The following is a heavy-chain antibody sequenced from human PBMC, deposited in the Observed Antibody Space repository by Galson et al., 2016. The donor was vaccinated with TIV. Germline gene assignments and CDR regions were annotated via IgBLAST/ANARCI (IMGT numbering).Heavy chain of an antibody. J-gene: IGHJ4*02. CDR2: IWYDGSNK. Sequence: SLRLSCAASGFTFSSYGMHWVRQAPGKGLEWVAFIWYDGSNKYYADFVKGRFTISRDNSKNTLHLQMNSLRAEDTAVYYCARDLYEYIWGSYRYLDYWGQGTLVTVSS. D-gene: IGHD3-16*02. V-gene: IGHV3-33*01. CDR1: GFTFSSYG. CDR3: ARDLYEYIWGSYRYLDY.